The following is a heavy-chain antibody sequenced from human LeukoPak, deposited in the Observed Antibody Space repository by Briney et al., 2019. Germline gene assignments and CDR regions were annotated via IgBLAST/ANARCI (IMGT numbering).Heavy chain of an antibody. D-gene: IGHD3-22*01. V-gene: IGHV3-15*01. CDR2: IKSKADSGTT. J-gene: IGHJ4*02. Sequence: GGSLRLSCAASGFTFSNAWMSWVRQAPGKGLEWVGRIKSKADSGTTDYAAPVKGRFTISRDDSKNTLYLQMNSLKIEDTAVYYCTTGERRFDSSGFYPYYFDFWGQGTLVTVSS. CDR1: GFTFSNAW. CDR3: TTGERRFDSSGFYPYYFDF.